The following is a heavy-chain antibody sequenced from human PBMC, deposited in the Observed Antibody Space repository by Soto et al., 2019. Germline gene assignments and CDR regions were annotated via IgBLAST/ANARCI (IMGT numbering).Heavy chain of an antibody. CDR2: ISGSGKTA. Sequence: EVQLLESGGGLVQPGGSLRLSCAASGFVFSSYAMSWVRQAPGKGLEWVSAISGSGKTAYYADSVKGRFIFSRDNPKNTMYLQRNSLRAEDTAVYFCAKTTDGWFSAFEIGGQGTVVTVSS. J-gene: IGHJ3*02. D-gene: IGHD6-19*01. CDR3: AKTTDGWFSAFEI. V-gene: IGHV3-23*01. CDR1: GFVFSSYA.